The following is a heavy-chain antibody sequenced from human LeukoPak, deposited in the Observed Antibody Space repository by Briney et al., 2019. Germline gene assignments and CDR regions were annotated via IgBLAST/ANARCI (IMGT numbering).Heavy chain of an antibody. CDR1: GYTFTVYW. V-gene: IGHV1-2*02. CDR3: KRGGGSSWFDS. D-gene: IGHD6-13*01. J-gene: IGHJ5*01. Sequence: ASAKVSCTASGYTFTVYWIHWVTQAPGEGLELMGWINPSNGATNYAQEFQVRVTMTRDTYISTAYMERSSLRSNDTAVYYCKRGGGSSWFDSWGQGTLVTVSS. CDR2: INPSNGAT.